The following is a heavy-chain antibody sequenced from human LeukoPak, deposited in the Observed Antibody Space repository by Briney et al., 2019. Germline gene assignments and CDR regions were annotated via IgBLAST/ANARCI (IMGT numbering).Heavy chain of an antibody. CDR3: SIWSLYSYGPWDY. CDR2: FDSFSSSTTYI. Sequence: GGSLRLSCAASGFSLSSCSMNWHREAPGRGLESVASFDSFSSSTTYIYYADSVKGRFTISRDSAQNSLYLQMNSLRVEDTALYYCSIWSLYSYGPWDYWGQGTLVTVSS. CDR1: GFSLSSCS. D-gene: IGHD5-18*01. J-gene: IGHJ4*02. V-gene: IGHV3-21*01.